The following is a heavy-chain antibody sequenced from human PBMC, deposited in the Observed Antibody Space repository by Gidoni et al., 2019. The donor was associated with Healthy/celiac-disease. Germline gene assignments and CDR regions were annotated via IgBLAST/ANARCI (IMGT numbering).Heavy chain of an antibody. CDR2: ISSSSSYI. CDR3: ARDEEVFVKSATGAFDI. D-gene: IGHD2-15*01. J-gene: IGHJ3*02. CDR1: AFTFSSYS. V-gene: IGHV3-21*01. Sequence: ELQLVESGGGLVTPGGSLRLYCAASAFTFSSYSMNWVRQAPGMGMEWVASISSSSSYIYYADSVKGRFTISRDNAKNSLYLQMNSLRAEDTAVYYCARDEEVFVKSATGAFDIWGQGTMVTVSS.